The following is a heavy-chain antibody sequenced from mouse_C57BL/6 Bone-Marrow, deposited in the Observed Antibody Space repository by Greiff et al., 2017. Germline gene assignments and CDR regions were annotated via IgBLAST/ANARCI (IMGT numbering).Heavy chain of an antibody. CDR2: IYPGNSDT. CDR1: GYTFTSYW. Sequence: EVQLQQSGTVLARPGASVKMSCKTSGYTFTSYWMHWVKQRPGQGLEWIGAIYPGNSDTSYNQKFKGKAKLTAVTSASTAYMEHSSLTTEDSAVYYCTRSDGYYGVYDMDYWGQGTSVTVSS. D-gene: IGHD2-3*01. CDR3: TRSDGYYGVYDMDY. J-gene: IGHJ4*01. V-gene: IGHV1-5*01.